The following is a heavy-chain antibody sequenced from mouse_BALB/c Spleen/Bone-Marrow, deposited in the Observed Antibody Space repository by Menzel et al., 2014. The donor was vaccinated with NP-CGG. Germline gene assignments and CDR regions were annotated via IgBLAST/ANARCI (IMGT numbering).Heavy chain of an antibody. CDR1: GFTFSSYA. CDR3: ARERDYDWFAY. D-gene: IGHD2-4*01. V-gene: IGHV5-6-5*01. Sequence: EVKLVESGGGLVKPGGSLKLSCAASGFTFSSYAMSWVRQTPEKRLEWVASINNGGSTYYPDSVKGRFTISRDNARNILFLQMSSLRSEDTAMYHCARERDYDWFAYWGQGTLVTVSA. J-gene: IGHJ3*01. CDR2: INNGGST.